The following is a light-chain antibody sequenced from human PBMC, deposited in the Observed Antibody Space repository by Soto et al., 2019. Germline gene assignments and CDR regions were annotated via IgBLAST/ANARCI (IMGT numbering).Light chain of an antibody. CDR3: MQDTHWPCT. CDR2: KVS. V-gene: IGKV2-30*01. J-gene: IGKJ1*01. Sequence: DVVMTQSPLSLPVTLGQPASISCRSSQSLVSSDGNTYLLWFQQRPGQSRRRLIYKVSNRDSGDPDRCSGGGSGTDFTLEISRVEAKDVGVYYYMQDTHWPCTFGQGTKVDIK. CDR1: QSLVSSDGNTY.